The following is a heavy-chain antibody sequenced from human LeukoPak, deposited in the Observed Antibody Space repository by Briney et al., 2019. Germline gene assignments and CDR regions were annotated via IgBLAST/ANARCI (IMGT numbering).Heavy chain of an antibody. CDR1: GFSLSGYW. D-gene: IGHD2/OR15-2a*01. Sequence: PGGSLRLSCAPSGFSLSGYWMSWVRQAPGQGLEWVANIGKDGSWIHYADSVKGRFTISRDNAKNSLYLQMNSLRADDTAIYYCARDLDFYATDYWGQGTLVTVSS. CDR2: IGKDGSWI. J-gene: IGHJ4*02. V-gene: IGHV3-7*01. CDR3: ARDLDFYATDY.